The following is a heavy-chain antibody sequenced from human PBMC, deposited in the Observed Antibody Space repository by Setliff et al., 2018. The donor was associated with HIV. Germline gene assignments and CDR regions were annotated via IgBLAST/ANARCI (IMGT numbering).Heavy chain of an antibody. J-gene: IGHJ4*02. CDR2: IGGRGPNT. CDR3: AKWGNTGWYDY. V-gene: IGHV3-23*01. Sequence: GGVLKISCAASGFRFSSSSMSWVRQAPGKGLEWVSAIGGRGPNTYYADSVKGRFTISSDSSKNTLFLQMHGLRAEDTAVYYCAKWGNTGWYDYWGQGALVTVSS. CDR1: GFRFSSSS. D-gene: IGHD6-19*01.